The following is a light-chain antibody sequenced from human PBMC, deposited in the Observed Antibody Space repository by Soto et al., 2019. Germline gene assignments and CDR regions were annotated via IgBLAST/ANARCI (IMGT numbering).Light chain of an antibody. V-gene: IGLV1-44*01. CDR2: VND. CDR1: SSNMGTNT. CDR3: VAWDDSLNGHV. Sequence: QPVLTQPPSASRTPGKRVTISCSGGSSNMGTNTVSWYQQVPGTAPKVLIYVNDQRPSGVPDRFSGSNSGTSASLAISGLQSEDEADYYCVAWDDSLNGHVFGTGTKLTVL. J-gene: IGLJ1*01.